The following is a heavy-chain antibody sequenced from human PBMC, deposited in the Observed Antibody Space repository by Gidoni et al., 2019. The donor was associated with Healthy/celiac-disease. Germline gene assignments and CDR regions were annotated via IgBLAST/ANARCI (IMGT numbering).Heavy chain of an antibody. D-gene: IGHD6-13*01. CDR3: ARQGIAAVAHAFDI. CDR1: GGSISSGYYY. CDR2: IYYSGST. Sequence: QVQLQESGPGLVKPSQTLSLTCTVSGGSISSGYYYWSWIRQHPGKGLEWIGYIYYSGSTYYNPSLKSRVTISVDTSKNQFSLKLSSVTAADTAVYYCARQGIAAVAHAFDIWGQGTMVTVSS. V-gene: IGHV4-31*03. J-gene: IGHJ3*02.